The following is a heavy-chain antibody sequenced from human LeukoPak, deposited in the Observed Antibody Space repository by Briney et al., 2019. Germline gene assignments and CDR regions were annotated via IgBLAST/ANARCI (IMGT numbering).Heavy chain of an antibody. V-gene: IGHV3-15*01. CDR2: IKSKTDGGTT. Sequence: GGSLRLSCAASGFTFSNAWMSWVRQAPGKGLEWVGRIKSKTDGGTTDYAAPVKGRFTISRDDSKNTLYLQMNSLKTEDTAVYYCTTGESSKAGQAGYWGQGTLVTVSS. CDR1: GFTFSNAW. D-gene: IGHD4-11*01. CDR3: TTGESSKAGQAGY. J-gene: IGHJ4*02.